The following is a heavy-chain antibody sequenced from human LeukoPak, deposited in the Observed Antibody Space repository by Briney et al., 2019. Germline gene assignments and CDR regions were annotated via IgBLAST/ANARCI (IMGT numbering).Heavy chain of an antibody. J-gene: IGHJ3*02. V-gene: IGHV4-59*08. CDR1: GDSISSYY. CDR2: IYYSGGT. D-gene: IGHD5-24*01. CDR3: ARHVTISGPYDASDI. Sequence: SETLSLICTVSGDSISSYYWSWIRQPPGKGLEWIGYIYYSGGTDYNPSLKSRVTISVDTSKNQFSLKLRSVTAADTAVYYCARHVTISGPYDASDIWGQGTMVTVSP.